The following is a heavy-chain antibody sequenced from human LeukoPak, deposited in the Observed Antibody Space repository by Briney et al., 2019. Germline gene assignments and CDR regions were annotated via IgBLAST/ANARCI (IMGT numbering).Heavy chain of an antibody. V-gene: IGHV5-51*01. CDR3: AVFYDSSGYYRRYFDY. D-gene: IGHD3-22*01. Sequence: GESLKISCKGSGYSFTSYWIGWVRQMPGKGLEGMGIIYPGDSDTRYSPSFQGQVTISADKSISTAYLQWSSLKASDTAMYYCAVFYDSSGYYRRYFDYWGQGTLVTVSS. CDR1: GYSFTSYW. CDR2: IYPGDSDT. J-gene: IGHJ4*02.